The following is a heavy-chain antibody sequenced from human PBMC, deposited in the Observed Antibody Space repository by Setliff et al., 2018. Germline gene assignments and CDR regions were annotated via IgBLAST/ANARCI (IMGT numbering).Heavy chain of an antibody. J-gene: IGHJ6*04. V-gene: IGHV4-59*08. D-gene: IGHD2-2*01. CDR3: ASCRYQVPYDY. CDR1: GASVSSHY. CDR2: ISYSGIT. Sequence: SETLSLTCNVSGASVSSHYWDWIRQPPGKGLEWIGFISYSGITTYNVSLKSRVSISVDTSKNQLSLTLSSVTAADTGVYYCASCRYQVPYDYWGKGTTVTVSS.